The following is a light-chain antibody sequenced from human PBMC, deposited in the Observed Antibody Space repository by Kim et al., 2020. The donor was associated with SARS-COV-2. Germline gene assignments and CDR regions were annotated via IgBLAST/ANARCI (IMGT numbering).Light chain of an antibody. Sequence: DIQLTQSPSPLSASVGDRVIIACRASQNISSWLAWYQQKPGKAPKQLIYKSSKLQSGVPSRFSGSGSGTNFTLTISSLQPDDFATYFCQQNENYPYTFGQGTKVDIK. J-gene: IGKJ2*01. CDR3: QQNENYPYT. CDR2: KSS. CDR1: QNISSW. V-gene: IGKV1-5*03.